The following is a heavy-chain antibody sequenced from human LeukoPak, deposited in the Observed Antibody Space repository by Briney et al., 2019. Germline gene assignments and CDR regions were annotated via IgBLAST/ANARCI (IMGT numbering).Heavy chain of an antibody. J-gene: IGHJ5*02. CDR1: GFTFSNSA. Sequence: PGGSLRLSCAASGFTFSNSAMCWVRQAPGKGLEWVSGISRGGGSTYYADSVKGRFTISRDTSIDTLYLQMNSLRAEDTAVYYCARDLGASQHLSWFGPWGQGTLVTVSS. CDR2: ISRGGGST. V-gene: IGHV3-23*01. D-gene: IGHD1-26*01. CDR3: ARDLGASQHLSWFGP.